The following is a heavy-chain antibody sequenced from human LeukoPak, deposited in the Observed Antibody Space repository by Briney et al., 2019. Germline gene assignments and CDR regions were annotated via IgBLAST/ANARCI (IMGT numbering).Heavy chain of an antibody. CDR3: ARMYDSSGYLSDDY. V-gene: IGHV5-51*01. CDR1: GYSFTSYW. J-gene: IGHJ4*02. Sequence: RGESLKISCKGSGYSFTSYWIGWVRQMPGKGLEWMGIIYPGDSDTRYSPSFQGQVTISADKSISTAYLQWSSLKTSDTAMYYCARMYDSSGYLSDDYWGQGTLVTVSS. D-gene: IGHD3-22*01. CDR2: IYPGDSDT.